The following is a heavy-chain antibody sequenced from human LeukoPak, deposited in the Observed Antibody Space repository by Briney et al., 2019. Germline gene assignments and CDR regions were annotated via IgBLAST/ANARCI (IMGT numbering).Heavy chain of an antibody. D-gene: IGHD3-22*01. J-gene: IGHJ4*02. CDR2: INPRGGTT. CDR3: ARDRTHYYDSSGYYSRWEY. CDR1: GYTFTSYF. Sequence: ASVKVSCKASGYTFTSYFMYWVRQAPGQGLEWMGLINPRGGTTSYAQKFQGRVTMTRDTSTSTVYMELSSLRSEDTAMYYCARDRTHYYDSSGYYSRWEYWGQGTLVTVSS. V-gene: IGHV1-46*01.